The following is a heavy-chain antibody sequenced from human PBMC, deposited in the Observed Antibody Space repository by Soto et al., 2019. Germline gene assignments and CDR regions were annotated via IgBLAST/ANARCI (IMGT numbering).Heavy chain of an antibody. CDR3: AKEKYRSMTTVTTGRYGMDV. D-gene: IGHD4-17*01. CDR1: GFTFSSYG. CDR2: ISYDGSNK. Sequence: PGGSLRLSCAASGFTFSSYGMHWVRQAPGKGLEWVAVISYDGSNKYYADSVKGRFTISRDNSKNTLYLQMNSLRAEDTAVYYCAKEKYRSMTTVTTGRYGMDVWGQGTTVTV. V-gene: IGHV3-30*18. J-gene: IGHJ6*02.